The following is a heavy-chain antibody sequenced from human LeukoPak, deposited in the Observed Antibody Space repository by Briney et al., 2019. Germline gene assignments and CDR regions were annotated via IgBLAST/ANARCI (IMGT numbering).Heavy chain of an antibody. J-gene: IGHJ6*03. CDR1: GGTFSSYA. CDR2: IIPIFGTT. D-gene: IGHD3-10*01. Sequence: SVKVSCKASGGTFSSYAISWVRQAPGQGLEWMGRIIPIFGTTNYAQKFQARVTITTDESTSTAYMDLSSLRSEDTAVYYCARAGGSGYYYYYMDVWGKGTTVTVSS. CDR3: ARAGGSGYYYYYMDV. V-gene: IGHV1-69*05.